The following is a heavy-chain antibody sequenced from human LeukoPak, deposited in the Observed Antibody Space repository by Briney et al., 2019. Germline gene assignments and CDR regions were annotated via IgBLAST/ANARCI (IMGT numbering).Heavy chain of an antibody. V-gene: IGHV4-39*07. CDR3: GGGGSSSELSRFDY. CDR1: GGSISSSSYY. D-gene: IGHD6-6*01. J-gene: IGHJ4*02. Sequence: SETLSLTCTVSGGSISSSSYYWGWIRQPPGKGLEWIGSIYYSGSTYYNPSLKSRVTISVDTSKNQFSLKLSSVTAADTAMYYCGGGGSSSELSRFDYWGQGILVTVSS. CDR2: IYYSGST.